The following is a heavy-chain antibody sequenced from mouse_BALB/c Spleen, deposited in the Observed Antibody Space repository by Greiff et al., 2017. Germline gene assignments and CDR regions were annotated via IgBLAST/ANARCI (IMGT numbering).Heavy chain of an antibody. CDR2: IYPSDSYT. J-gene: IGHJ1*01. CDR3: TRKNYGNYWYFDV. V-gene: IGHV1-69*02. Sequence: QVQLQQPGAELVRPGASVKLSCKASGYTFTSYWINWVKQRPGQGLEWIGNIYPSDSYTNYNQKFKDKATLTVDKSSSTAYMQLSSPTSEDSAVYYCTRKNYGNYWYFDVWGAGTTVTVAS. D-gene: IGHD2-1*01. CDR1: GYTFTSYW.